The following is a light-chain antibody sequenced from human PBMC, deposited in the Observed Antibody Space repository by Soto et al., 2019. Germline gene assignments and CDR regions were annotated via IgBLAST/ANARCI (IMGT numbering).Light chain of an antibody. CDR3: GLFTSSATWV. CDR1: SSDVGSYNL. J-gene: IGLJ3*02. Sequence: QSALTQPASVSGSPGQSITISCTGTSSDVGSYNLVSWYQQHPGKVPKLLISDVINRPSGVPDRFSGSKSGNTPSLTISGLQPEDEADYYCGLFTSSATWVFGGGTKLTVL. CDR2: DVI. V-gene: IGLV2-14*02.